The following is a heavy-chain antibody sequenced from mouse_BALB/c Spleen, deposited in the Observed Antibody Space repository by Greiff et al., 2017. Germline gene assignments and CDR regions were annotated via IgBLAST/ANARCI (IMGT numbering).Heavy chain of an antibody. V-gene: IGHV2-6-7*01. D-gene: IGHD1-2*01. CDR3: ARDKGHYYGSWFAY. J-gene: IGHJ3*01. CDR1: GFSLTGYG. Sequence: VHLVESGPGLVAPSQSLSITCTVSGFSLTGYGVNWVRQPPGKGLEWLGMIWGDGSTDYNSALKSRLSISKDNSKSHVFLKMNSLQTDDTARYYCARDKGHYYGSWFAYWGQGTLVTVSA. CDR2: IWGDGST.